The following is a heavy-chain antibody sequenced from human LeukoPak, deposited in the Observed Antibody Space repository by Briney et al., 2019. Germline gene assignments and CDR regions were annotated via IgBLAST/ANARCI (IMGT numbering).Heavy chain of an antibody. CDR2: ISWNSGSI. Sequence: GGSLRLSCAASGFTFDDYTMHWVRQAPGKGLEWVSGISWNSGSIGYADSVKGRFTISRDNAKNSLYLQMNSLRAEDTALYYCAKDPHRDTYYYDSSGYYYCDYWGQGTLVTVSS. CDR3: AKDPHRDTYYYDSSGYYYCDY. J-gene: IGHJ4*02. D-gene: IGHD3-22*01. CDR1: GFTFDDYT. V-gene: IGHV3-9*01.